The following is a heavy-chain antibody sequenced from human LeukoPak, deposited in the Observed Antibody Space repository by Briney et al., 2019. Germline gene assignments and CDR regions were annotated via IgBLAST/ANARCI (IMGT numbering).Heavy chain of an antibody. CDR2: ISGSGGST. J-gene: IGHJ6*03. Sequence: GGSLRLSCAASGFTFSSYAMSWVRQAPGKGLEWVSAISGSGGSTYYADSVKGRFTISRDNSKNPLYLQMNSLRAEDTAVYYCAKDVLLTYYYGSATMDVWGKGTTVTVSS. D-gene: IGHD3-10*01. CDR1: GFTFSSYA. CDR3: AKDVLLTYYYGSATMDV. V-gene: IGHV3-23*01.